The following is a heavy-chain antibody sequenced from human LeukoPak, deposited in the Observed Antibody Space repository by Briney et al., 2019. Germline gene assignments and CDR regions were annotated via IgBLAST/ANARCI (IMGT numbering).Heavy chain of an antibody. CDR2: IIPIFGTA. V-gene: IGHV1-69*13. Sequence: ASVKVSCKASGGTFSSYAISWVRQAPGQGLESMRGIIPIFGTANYAQKFQGRVTITADESTSTAYMELSSLRSEDTAVYYCARASAWYDSSGYYFDYWGQGTLVTVSS. CDR3: ARASAWYDSSGYYFDY. D-gene: IGHD3-22*01. J-gene: IGHJ4*02. CDR1: GGTFSSYA.